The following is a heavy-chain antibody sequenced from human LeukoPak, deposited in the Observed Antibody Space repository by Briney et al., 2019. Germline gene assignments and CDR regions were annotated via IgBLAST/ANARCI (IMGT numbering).Heavy chain of an antibody. CDR1: GGSISSTSNY. Sequence: SETLSLTCTVSGGSISSTSNYWGWIRQPPGKGLEWIVSIFYSGSTYYNPSLQSRVTISVDTSKNQFSLRLSSVTAADTAVYYCARLGTTILYYFDYWGQGTLVTVSS. J-gene: IGHJ4*02. CDR3: ARLGTTILYYFDY. CDR2: IFYSGST. V-gene: IGHV4-39*01. D-gene: IGHD1-1*01.